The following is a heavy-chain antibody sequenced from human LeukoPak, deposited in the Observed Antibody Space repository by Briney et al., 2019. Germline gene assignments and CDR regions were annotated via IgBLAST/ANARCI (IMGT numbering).Heavy chain of an antibody. D-gene: IGHD3-22*01. CDR1: GGTFTSYA. CDR3: AKDTVYYYDSSGYYDGYAFDI. J-gene: IGHJ3*02. CDR2: IIPIRGIA. Sequence: GASVKVSCKASGGTFTSYAMRWVRQAPGQGLEWTGRIIPIRGIANYAQKFQGRVTITADKSTSTVYMELSSLRSEDTAVYYCAKDTVYYYDSSGYYDGYAFDIWGQETMVTVSS. V-gene: IGHV1-69*04.